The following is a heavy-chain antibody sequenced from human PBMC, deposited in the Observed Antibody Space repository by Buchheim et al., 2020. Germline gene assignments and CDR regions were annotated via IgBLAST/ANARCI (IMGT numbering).Heavy chain of an antibody. D-gene: IGHD5-24*01. Sequence: QVQLVESGGGVVQPGRSLRLSCAASGFTFSSYGMHWVRQAPGKGLEWVAVISYDGSNKYYADSVKGRFTISRDNSKNTLYLQMNSLRAEDTAVYYCAKDPRGGYNEIYFDYWGQGTL. J-gene: IGHJ4*02. CDR1: GFTFSSYG. CDR2: ISYDGSNK. V-gene: IGHV3-30*18. CDR3: AKDPRGGYNEIYFDY.